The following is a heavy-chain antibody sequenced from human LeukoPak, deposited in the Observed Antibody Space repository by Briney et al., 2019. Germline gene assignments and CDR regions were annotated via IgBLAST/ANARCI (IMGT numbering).Heavy chain of an antibody. Sequence: GASVKVSCKASGYTFTSYGISWVRQAPGQGLEWMGWISAYNGNTNYAQKLQGRVTMTTDTSTSTAYMELRSLRSDDTAVYYCARSRWGYSYGYGRFDPWGQGTLVTVSS. J-gene: IGHJ5*02. CDR2: ISAYNGNT. CDR3: ARSRWGYSYGYGRFDP. CDR1: GYTFTSYG. V-gene: IGHV1-18*01. D-gene: IGHD5-18*01.